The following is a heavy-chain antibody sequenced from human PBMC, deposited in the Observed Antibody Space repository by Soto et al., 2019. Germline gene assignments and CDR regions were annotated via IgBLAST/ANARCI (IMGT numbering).Heavy chain of an antibody. CDR3: ARDGTTGTANYHYAMDV. J-gene: IGHJ6*02. CDR2: INDSDDT. Sequence: PGGSLRLSCAASGFTFSSYGMSWVRQAPGKGLEWVSSINDSDDTFYGDSVKGRFTISRDSAKNSLYLQMDSLRAEDTAVYYCARDGTTGTANYHYAMDVGGQGTTGTVS. D-gene: IGHD4-17*01. CDR1: GFTFSSYG. V-gene: IGHV3-23*01.